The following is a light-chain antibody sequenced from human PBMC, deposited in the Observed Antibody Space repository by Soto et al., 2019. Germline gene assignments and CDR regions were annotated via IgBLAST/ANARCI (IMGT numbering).Light chain of an antibody. Sequence: EIVMTQSPATLSLSPGERATLSCRASQSVSSNLAWSQQKPGQAPRLLIYDASTRATGIPARFSGSGSGTEFTLTISSLQSEDFAVYYCHQYNNWPRTFGQGTKLVI. CDR2: DAS. J-gene: IGKJ2*01. CDR1: QSVSSN. V-gene: IGKV3-15*01. CDR3: HQYNNWPRT.